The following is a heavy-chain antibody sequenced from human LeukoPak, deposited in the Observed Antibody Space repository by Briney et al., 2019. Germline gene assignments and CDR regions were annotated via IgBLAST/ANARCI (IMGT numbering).Heavy chain of an antibody. CDR2: SSKSGTEI. J-gene: IGHJ4*02. CDR1: GFSFSDYE. Sequence: PGGSLRLSCAVSGFSFSDYEMNWVRQAPGKGLECLSYSSKSGTEIYYADSVKGRFTISRDSAKGSLYLQMNRLREDDTAIYYCARRFDSWGQGTLVTVSS. CDR3: ARRFDS. V-gene: IGHV3-48*03.